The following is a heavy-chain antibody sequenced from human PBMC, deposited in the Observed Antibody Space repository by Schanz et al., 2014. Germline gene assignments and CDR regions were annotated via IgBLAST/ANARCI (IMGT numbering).Heavy chain of an antibody. V-gene: IGHV3-13*04. D-gene: IGHD1-1*01. J-gene: IGHJ4*02. CDR1: GFSIRNYD. Sequence: EVQLVESGGGLVQPGGSLRLSCAASGFSIRNYDMHWVRQATGAGLEWVSAIGTAGDTFYLDSVKGRFTISRENAKNSLYLQMNSLRAGDTAVYYCARGTDWNLHYWGQGALVTVSS. CDR2: IGTAGDT. CDR3: ARGTDWNLHY.